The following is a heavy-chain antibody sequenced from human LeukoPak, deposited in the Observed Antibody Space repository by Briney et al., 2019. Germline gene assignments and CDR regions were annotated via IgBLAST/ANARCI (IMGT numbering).Heavy chain of an antibody. J-gene: IGHJ6*03. CDR1: GGTFNNYV. V-gene: IGHV1-69*04. D-gene: IGHD3-3*01. CDR3: ARSPPLRFLEWSSRDYYYMDV. Sequence: ASVKVSCKTSGGTFNNYVFSWVRQAPGQGLEWMGRIIPHSGVTNYAQIFEDRVTITADKSTNTVHMELSSLTSEDTAVYYCARSPPLRFLEWSSRDYYYMDVWGKGTTVTVSS. CDR2: IIPHSGVT.